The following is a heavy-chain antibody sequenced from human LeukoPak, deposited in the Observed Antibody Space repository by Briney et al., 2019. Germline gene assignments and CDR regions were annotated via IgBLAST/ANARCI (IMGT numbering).Heavy chain of an antibody. CDR2: SSSSGSTI. D-gene: IGHD2-2*01. Sequence: GGSLRLSCAASGVTFSDYYMSWIRQAPGRGLEWVSYSSSSGSTIYYADSVKGRFTISRDNSKNTLYLQMNSLRAEDTAVYYCAKPIGAMPQGNDAFDIWGQGTMVTVSS. CDR1: GVTFSDYY. V-gene: IGHV3-11*04. CDR3: AKPIGAMPQGNDAFDI. J-gene: IGHJ3*02.